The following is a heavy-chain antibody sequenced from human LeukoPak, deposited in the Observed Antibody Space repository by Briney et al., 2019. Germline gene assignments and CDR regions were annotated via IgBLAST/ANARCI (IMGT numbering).Heavy chain of an antibody. J-gene: IGHJ3*02. Sequence: PGGSLRLSCAASGFTFSSYAMSWVRQAPGKGLEWVSAISGSGGSTYYADSVKGRFTISRDNSKNTLYLQMNSLRAEDTAVYYCARSTIAAAGDLSSNGRAFDIWGQGTMVTVSS. D-gene: IGHD6-13*01. V-gene: IGHV3-23*01. CDR1: GFTFSSYA. CDR2: ISGSGGST. CDR3: ARSTIAAAGDLSSNGRAFDI.